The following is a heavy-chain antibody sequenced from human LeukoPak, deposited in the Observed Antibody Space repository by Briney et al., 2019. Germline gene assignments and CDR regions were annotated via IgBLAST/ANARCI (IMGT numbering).Heavy chain of an antibody. CDR3: ASLGCSGGSCYLGWFDP. D-gene: IGHD2-15*01. J-gene: IGHJ5*02. Sequence: SVKVSCKASGGTFSSYAISWVRQAPGQGLEWMGGIIPIFGTANYAQKFQGRVTVTADESTSTAYMELSSLRSEDTAVYYCASLGCSGGSCYLGWFDPCGQGTLVTVSS. CDR1: GGTFSSYA. V-gene: IGHV1-69*13. CDR2: IIPIFGTA.